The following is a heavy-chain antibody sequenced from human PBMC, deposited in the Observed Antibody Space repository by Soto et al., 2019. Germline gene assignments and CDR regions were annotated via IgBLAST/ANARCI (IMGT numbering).Heavy chain of an antibody. CDR3: ATVGTGSYNWFDP. V-gene: IGHV3-74*01. D-gene: IGHD1-26*01. J-gene: IGHJ5*02. CDR2: INRDGTAT. Sequence: GGSLRLSCAASGFTFSSYAMSWVRQGPGKGLVWVARINRDGTATTYADSVTGRFTISRDNSKNTLYLQMNSLGAEDTAVYYCATVGTGSYNWFDPWGQGTMVTV. CDR1: GFTFSSYA.